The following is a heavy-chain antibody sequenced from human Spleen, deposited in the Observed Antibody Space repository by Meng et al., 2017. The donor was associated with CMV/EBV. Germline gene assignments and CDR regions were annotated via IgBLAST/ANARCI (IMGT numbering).Heavy chain of an antibody. CDR1: GGSISSGDYY. V-gene: IGHV4-30-4*08. J-gene: IGHJ4*02. D-gene: IGHD2-2*01. CDR2: IYYSGST. Sequence: VPLQSAGPGLVKPSPTLSLTCTVSGGSISSGDYYWSWIRQPPGKGLEWIGYIYYSGSTYYNPSLKSRVTISVDTSKNQFSLKLSSVTAADTAVYYCAREVVPAAKLDYWGQGTLVTVSS. CDR3: AREVVPAAKLDY.